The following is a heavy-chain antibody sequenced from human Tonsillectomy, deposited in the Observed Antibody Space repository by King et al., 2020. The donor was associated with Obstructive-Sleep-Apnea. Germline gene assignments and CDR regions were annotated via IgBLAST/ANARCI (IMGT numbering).Heavy chain of an antibody. Sequence: VQLVESGGGLVQPGGSLRLSCAASGFTFSSYAMSWVRQAPGKGLEWVSAISGSGGSTYYAASVKGRFTISRDNSKNTLYLQMNTLRAEATAVYYCAKSAGVATRGYDYWGQGTLVTVSS. V-gene: IGHV3-23*04. CDR1: GFTFSSYA. D-gene: IGHD5-12*01. CDR3: AKSAGVATRGYDY. CDR2: ISGSGGST. J-gene: IGHJ4*02.